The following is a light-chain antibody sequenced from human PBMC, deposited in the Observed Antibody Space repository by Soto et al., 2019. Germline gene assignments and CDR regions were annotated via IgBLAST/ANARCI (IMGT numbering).Light chain of an antibody. CDR1: QSIRTY. CDR3: QQSFSAPPT. Sequence: EIVLTQSPATLSLSPGQRATVSCRASQSIRTYFAWYQQRPGQAPRLLFYGASIRATAVPARFTASGSGTEFTLTINSLQPEDFATYYCQQSFSAPPTFGGGTKV. CDR2: GAS. J-gene: IGKJ4*01. V-gene: IGKV3-11*01.